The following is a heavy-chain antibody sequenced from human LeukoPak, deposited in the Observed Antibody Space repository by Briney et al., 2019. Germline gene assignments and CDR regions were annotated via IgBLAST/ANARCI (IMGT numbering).Heavy chain of an antibody. J-gene: IGHJ4*02. CDR3: ARETEIRDFDY. V-gene: IGHV1-2*06. Sequence: ASVKVSCTASGYTFSGYYIHWVRQAPGQGLEWMGRINPNNGGTNYAQKFQGRVTMTRDMSMSTAYMELSRLRSDDTAVYYCARETEIRDFDYWGQGTLVTVSS. CDR1: GYTFSGYY. CDR2: INPNNGGT. D-gene: IGHD3-10*01.